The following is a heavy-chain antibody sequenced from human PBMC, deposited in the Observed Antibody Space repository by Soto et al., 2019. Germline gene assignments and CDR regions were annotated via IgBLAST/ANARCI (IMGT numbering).Heavy chain of an antibody. CDR1: GGTFSSYA. V-gene: IGHV1-69*13. Sequence: SVKVSCKASGGTFSSYAISWVRQAPGQGLEWMGGIIPIFGTANYAQKFHGRVTITADESTSTAYMELSSLRSDDTAVYYCARGGRRDAFDIWGQGTMVTVSS. CDR2: IIPIFGTA. J-gene: IGHJ3*02. CDR3: ARGGRRDAFDI. D-gene: IGHD3-16*01.